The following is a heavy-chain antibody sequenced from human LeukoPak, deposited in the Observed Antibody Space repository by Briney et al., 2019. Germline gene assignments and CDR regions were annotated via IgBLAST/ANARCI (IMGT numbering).Heavy chain of an antibody. CDR2: IYTSGST. CDR1: GGSISSGSYY. J-gene: IGHJ5*02. CDR3: ARGIQLWLNWFDP. Sequence: SQTLSLTCTVSGGSISSGSYYWSWIRQPAGNGLEWIGRIYTSGSTNYNPSLKSRVTISVDTSKNQFSLKLSSVTAADTAVYYCARGIQLWLNWFDPWGQGTLVTVSS. D-gene: IGHD5-18*01. V-gene: IGHV4-61*02.